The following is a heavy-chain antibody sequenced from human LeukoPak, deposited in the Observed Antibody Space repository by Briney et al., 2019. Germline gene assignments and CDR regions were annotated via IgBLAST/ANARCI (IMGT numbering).Heavy chain of an antibody. V-gene: IGHV3-23*01. D-gene: IGHD3-22*01. CDR3: AKDYYYDSSGYYYGDAFDI. CDR2: ISGSGGTT. J-gene: IGHJ3*02. CDR1: GFTFSAYA. Sequence: QPGGSLRLSCAASGFTFSAYAMAWVRQAPGKGLEWVSTISGSGGTTYSADSVKGRFTTSRDNSKNILYLQVNSLRAGDTAVYYCAKDYYYDSSGYYYGDAFDIWGQGTMVTVSS.